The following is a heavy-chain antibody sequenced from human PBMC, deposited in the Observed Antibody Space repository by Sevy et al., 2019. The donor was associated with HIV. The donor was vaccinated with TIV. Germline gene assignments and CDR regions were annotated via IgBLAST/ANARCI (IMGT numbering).Heavy chain of an antibody. D-gene: IGHD2-21*01. CDR1: GFPFNDHA. CDR3: AKDINRGCDGVNCYSYYYYFYGLDV. Sequence: GGSLRLSCAASGFPFNDHAMHWVRQVPGKGLEWVAGISWNRRNIGYADSVKGGFNVSRENDRQFVYLEMNSLRPEDTAFYYCAKDINRGCDGVNCYSYYYYFYGLDVWGQGTTVTVSS. CDR2: ISWNRRNI. V-gene: IGHV3-9*01. J-gene: IGHJ6*02.